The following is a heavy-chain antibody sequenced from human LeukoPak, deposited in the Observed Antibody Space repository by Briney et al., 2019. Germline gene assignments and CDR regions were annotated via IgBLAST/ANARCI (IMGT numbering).Heavy chain of an antibody. CDR3: EPYDSSGYRTDTYDY. J-gene: IGHJ4*02. CDR1: GYTFTTYG. CDR2: ISPYNGNT. Sequence: ASVKVSCKASGYTFTTYGINWVRQAPGQGLEWMGWISPYNGNTNYAQKLQGRVTMTTDTSTSTAYMELRSLRSDDTAVYYAEPYDSSGYRTDTYDYWGQGTLVTVSS. V-gene: IGHV1-18*01. D-gene: IGHD3-22*01.